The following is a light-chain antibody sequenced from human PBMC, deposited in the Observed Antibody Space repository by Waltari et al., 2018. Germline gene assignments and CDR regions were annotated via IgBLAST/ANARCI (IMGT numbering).Light chain of an antibody. CDR2: RAS. CDR3: LQYDLHPWT. J-gene: IGKJ1*01. CDR1: QNINDW. Sequence: DIQMTQSPSPVPASVGERVTLTCRASQNINDWLAWYQQKPGKAPKLLIHRASTLDSGAPSRFSGSGFGTEFTLTINSLQPDDFSTYYCLQYDLHPWTFGQGTQVQIK. V-gene: IGKV1-5*03.